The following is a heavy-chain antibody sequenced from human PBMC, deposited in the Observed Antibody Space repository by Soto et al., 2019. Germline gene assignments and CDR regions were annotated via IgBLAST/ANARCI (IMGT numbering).Heavy chain of an antibody. D-gene: IGHD6-13*01. J-gene: IGHJ5*02. V-gene: IGHV1-69*01. CDR2: LIPIFGTA. Sequence: QVQLGQSVAEVKKPGSSLKVSCKYSGGTFSSYAVSWVRQAPGQGLEWMGGLIPIFGTANYAQKFQARVTITSDASTSTACVELSSLRSELTAVYYCAIRGAEDERSSGYCFDPCSQGTMGTVAS. CDR1: GGTFSSYA. CDR3: AIRGAEDERSSGYCFDP.